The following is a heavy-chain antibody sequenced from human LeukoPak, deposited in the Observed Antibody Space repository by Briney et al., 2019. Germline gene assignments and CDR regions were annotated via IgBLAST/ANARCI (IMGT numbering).Heavy chain of an antibody. CDR3: ARGPRSGYSGFDY. D-gene: IGHD5-12*01. J-gene: IGHJ4*02. V-gene: IGHV1-46*01. Sequence: ASVKVSCKASGYSFTSYYMHWMRQAPGQGLEWVAMINPNDGSTASAQKFQGRVTMTSDTSTNTAYMEMTSLRFEDTAKYYCARGPRSGYSGFDYWGEGTLVTVSS. CDR1: GYSFTSYY. CDR2: INPNDGST.